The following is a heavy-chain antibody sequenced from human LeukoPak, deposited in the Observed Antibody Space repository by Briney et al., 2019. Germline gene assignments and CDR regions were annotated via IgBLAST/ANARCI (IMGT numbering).Heavy chain of an antibody. V-gene: IGHV1-69*13. CDR1: GTTFRSYA. CDR3: ARATSANEYSYGFHFDY. CDR2: IIPSFGTV. J-gene: IGHJ4*02. D-gene: IGHD5-18*01. Sequence: SVKVSXKASGTTFRSYAINWVRQAPGQGLEWMGAIIPSFGTVKYAQKFQGRVTMTADESTSTAYMDLNYLRSDDTAVYFCARATSANEYSYGFHFDYWGQGTLVTVSS.